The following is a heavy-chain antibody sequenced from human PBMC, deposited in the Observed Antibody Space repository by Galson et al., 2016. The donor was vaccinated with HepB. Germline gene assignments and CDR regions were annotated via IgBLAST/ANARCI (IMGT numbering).Heavy chain of an antibody. V-gene: IGHV3-7*01. CDR3: APPKSLPSAAT. CDR1: GFTFSDCW. Sequence: SLRLSCAASGFTFSDCWMSWVRQAPGQGLEFVANIKEAGSAKSYVDSVKGRFTISRDNAKNSLYLQMDSLRAEDSAVYYCAPPKSLPSAATWGQGTLVTVSS. J-gene: IGHJ5*02. D-gene: IGHD2-2*01. CDR2: IKEAGSAK.